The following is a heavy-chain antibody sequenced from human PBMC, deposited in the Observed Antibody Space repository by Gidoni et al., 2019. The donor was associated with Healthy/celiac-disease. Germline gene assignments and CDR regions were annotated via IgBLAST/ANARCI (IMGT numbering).Heavy chain of an antibody. CDR2: IIPIFGTA. CDR1: GGTFSSYA. D-gene: IGHD2-15*01. Sequence: KASGGTFSSYAISWVRQAPGQELEWMGGIIPIFGTANYAQKFQGRVTITADKSTSTAYMELSSLRSEDTAVYYCASGYCSGGSCFGGEYGMDVWGQGTTVTVSS. CDR3: ASGYCSGGSCFGGEYGMDV. J-gene: IGHJ6*02. V-gene: IGHV1-69*06.